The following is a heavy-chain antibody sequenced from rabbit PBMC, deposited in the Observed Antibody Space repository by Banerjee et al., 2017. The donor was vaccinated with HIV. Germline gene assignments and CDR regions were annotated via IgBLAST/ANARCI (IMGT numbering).Heavy chain of an antibody. CDR1: GFDLINIYW. D-gene: IGHD4-1*01. V-gene: IGHV1S45*01. CDR2: IWTGSSGST. CDR3: ARDLAGVIGWNFNL. J-gene: IGHJ4*01. Sequence: QEQLVESGGGLVQPEGSLTLPCTASGFDLINIYWICWVSQAPGKGLEWIACIWTGSSGSTYYASGAKGRFTISKASSTTVTLQMTSLTAAYTATYFCARDLAGVIGWNFNLWGPGTLVTVS.